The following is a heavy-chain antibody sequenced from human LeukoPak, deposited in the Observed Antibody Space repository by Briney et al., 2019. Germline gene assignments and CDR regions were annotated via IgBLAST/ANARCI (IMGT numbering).Heavy chain of an antibody. Sequence: SETLSLTCTVSGGSISSGDYYWSWIRQPPGKGLEWIGYIYYSGSTYYNPSLKSRVTISVDTSKNQFSLKLSSVTAADTAVYYCARIEDYGGNSVNYWGQGTLVTVSS. V-gene: IGHV4-30-4*02. CDR1: GGSISSGDYY. J-gene: IGHJ4*02. D-gene: IGHD4-23*01. CDR3: ARIEDYGGNSVNY. CDR2: IYYSGST.